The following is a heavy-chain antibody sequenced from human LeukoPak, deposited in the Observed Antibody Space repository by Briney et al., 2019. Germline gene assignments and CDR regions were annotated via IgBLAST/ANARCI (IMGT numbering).Heavy chain of an antibody. Sequence: ASVKVSCKASGYTFTDYYMHWVRQAPGQGLEWMGWINPNSGGTNYAQKFQGRVTMTRDTSITTAYMELSRLKSDDTAVYYCASTYNYGDGFDYWGQGTLVTVSS. CDR2: INPNSGGT. CDR1: GYTFTDYY. J-gene: IGHJ4*02. CDR3: ASTYNYGDGFDY. D-gene: IGHD4-17*01. V-gene: IGHV1-2*02.